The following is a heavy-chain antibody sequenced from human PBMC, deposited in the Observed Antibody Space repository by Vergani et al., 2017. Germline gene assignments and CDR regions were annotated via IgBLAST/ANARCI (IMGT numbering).Heavy chain of an antibody. J-gene: IGHJ3*02. D-gene: IGHD3-10*01. CDR2: IYHSGRT. Sequence: QVQLQESGPGLVKPSETLSLTCAVSGYSISSGYYWGWIRQPPGKGLEWIGSIYHSGRTYYNPSLKSRVTISVDTSKNQFSLKLSSVTAADTAVYYCVRQAYAGGAFDIWGQGTMVTVSS. V-gene: IGHV4-38-2*01. CDR3: VRQAYAGGAFDI. CDR1: GYSISSGYY.